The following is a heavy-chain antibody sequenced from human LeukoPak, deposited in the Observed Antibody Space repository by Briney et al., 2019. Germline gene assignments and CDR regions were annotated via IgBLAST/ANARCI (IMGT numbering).Heavy chain of an antibody. CDR3: AKDFLNFRSRYCSGGSCLSFDY. J-gene: IGHJ4*02. D-gene: IGHD2-15*01. Sequence: GGSLRLSCAASGFTFSSYGMHWVRQAPGKGLEWVAFIRYDGNNKYYADSVKGRFTISRDNSKNTLYLQMNSLRAEDTAVYYCAKDFLNFRSRYCSGGSCLSFDYWGQGTLVTVSS. CDR2: IRYDGNNK. V-gene: IGHV3-30*02. CDR1: GFTFSSYG.